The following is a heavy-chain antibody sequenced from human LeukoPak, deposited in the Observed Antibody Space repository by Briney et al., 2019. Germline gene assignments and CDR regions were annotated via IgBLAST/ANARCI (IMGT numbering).Heavy chain of an antibody. V-gene: IGHV4-34*01. D-gene: IGHD3-10*01. J-gene: IGHJ4*02. CDR2: INHSGST. CDR1: GGSFSGYY. Sequence: SETLSLTCAVYGGSFSGYYWSWIRQPPGKGLEWIGEINHSGSTNYNPSLKSRVTISVDTSKNQFSLKLSSVTAADTAVYYCAVKGEWFGETFDYWGQGTLVTVSS. CDR3: AVKGEWFGETFDY.